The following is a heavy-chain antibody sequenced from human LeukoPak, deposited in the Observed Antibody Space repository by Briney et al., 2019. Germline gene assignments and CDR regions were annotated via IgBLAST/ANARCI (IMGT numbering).Heavy chain of an antibody. D-gene: IGHD5-12*01. CDR2: ISGTGGRT. Sequence: GGSLRLSCVASGFTFSNYGMNWVRQAPGKGLEWVSGISGTGGRTYYAESVKGRFTISRDNSKNTLYLQMNSLTAEDTAVYYCAPLDVDIALYFDYWGQGTVVTVSS. CDR3: APLDVDIALYFDY. V-gene: IGHV3-23*01. CDR1: GFTFSNYG. J-gene: IGHJ4*02.